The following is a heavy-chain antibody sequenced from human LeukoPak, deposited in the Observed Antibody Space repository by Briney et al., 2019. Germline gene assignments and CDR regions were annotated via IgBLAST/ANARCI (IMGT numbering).Heavy chain of an antibody. Sequence: GGSLKISCKASGYTFTSYGFSWVRQAPGQGLEWMGLISVYNGNTNYAQKVQDRVTMTADTSTNTAFMELRSLRSDDTAVYYCARVRVRGLIIHILDLWGQGTLVTVSS. V-gene: IGHV1-18*01. J-gene: IGHJ4*02. CDR2: ISVYNGNT. D-gene: IGHD3-10*01. CDR1: GYTFTSYG. CDR3: ARVRVRGLIIHILDL.